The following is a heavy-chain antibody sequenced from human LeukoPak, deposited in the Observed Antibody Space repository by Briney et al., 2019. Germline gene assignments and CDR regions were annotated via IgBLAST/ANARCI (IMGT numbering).Heavy chain of an antibody. D-gene: IGHD3-10*01. CDR2: IYFTET. V-gene: IGHV4-39*01. Sequence: PSETLSLTCTVSGGSISNSNYHWGWIRQPPGKGPEWIGKIYFTETYSNPSLKSRVTISMDTSKNQFSLKLSSVTAADTAVFYCARISGPYYYAVDVWGQGTTVTVSS. J-gene: IGHJ6*02. CDR3: ARISGPYYYAVDV. CDR1: GGSISNSNYH.